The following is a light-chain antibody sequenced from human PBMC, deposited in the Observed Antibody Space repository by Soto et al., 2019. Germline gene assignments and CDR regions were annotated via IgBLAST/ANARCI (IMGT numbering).Light chain of an antibody. J-gene: IGKJ5*01. V-gene: IGKV3-15*01. CDR3: QQYDNWPIT. Sequence: ETVMTQSPATLSVSPGERATLSCRASQSVSSNLAWYHQKPGQAPRLLIFGASTRATGIPIRFSGSGSGTEFTLTISSLQSEDFAVYYCQQYDNWPITFGQGTRLEI. CDR1: QSVSSN. CDR2: GAS.